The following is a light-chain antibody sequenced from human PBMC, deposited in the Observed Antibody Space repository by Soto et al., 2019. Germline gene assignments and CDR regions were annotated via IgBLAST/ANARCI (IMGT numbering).Light chain of an antibody. CDR2: GAS. CDR3: QQYSSTFWT. V-gene: IGKV3-20*01. CDR1: QSISSSY. Sequence: EIVLTQSPGTLSLSPGERTTLSCRASQSISSSYLAWYQQKPGQAPRLLVYGASSRHTGIPDRFSGSGSGTDFTLTISRLEPEDFALYYCQQYSSTFWTLGQGTKVEIK. J-gene: IGKJ1*01.